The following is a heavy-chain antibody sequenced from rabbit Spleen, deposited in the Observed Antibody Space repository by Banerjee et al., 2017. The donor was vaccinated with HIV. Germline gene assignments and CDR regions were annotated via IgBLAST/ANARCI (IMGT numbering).Heavy chain of an antibody. CDR2: IYNGDGST. J-gene: IGHJ3*01. V-gene: IGHV1S47*01. CDR1: GFDLSIYY. D-gene: IGHD4-1*01. CDR3: ARDLDDIIGWNFGW. Sequence: EESGGDLVKPGASLTLTCKASGFDLSIYYYMCWVRQAPGKGPEWIACIYNGDGSTYYASWVNGRFTISRSTSLNTVTLQMTSLTAADTATYFCARDLDDIIGWNFGWWGQGTLVTVS.